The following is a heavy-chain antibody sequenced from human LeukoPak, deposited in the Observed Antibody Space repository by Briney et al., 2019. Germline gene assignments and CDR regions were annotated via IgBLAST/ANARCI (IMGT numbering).Heavy chain of an antibody. V-gene: IGHV3-9*01. CDR1: GFTFDDYA. CDR2: ISYNSDTI. CDR3: AKDYCGADCYSGWYFDL. Sequence: GRSLRLSCAASGFTFDDYAMHWVRQAPGKGLEWVSGISYNSDTIAYADSVKGRFTISRHNAKNSLYLQMNSLRAEDTALYYCAKDYCGADCYSGWYFDLWGRGTLVTVSS. J-gene: IGHJ2*01. D-gene: IGHD2-21*02.